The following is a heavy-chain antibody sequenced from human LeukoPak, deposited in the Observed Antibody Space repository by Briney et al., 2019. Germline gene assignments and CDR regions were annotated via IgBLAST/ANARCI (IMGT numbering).Heavy chain of an antibody. Sequence: SGGSLRLSCVASGFTISSYSMNWIRQPPGKGLEWIGEINHSGSTNYNPSLKSRVTISVDTSKNQFSLKLSSVTAADTAVYYCVYDLDYWGQGTLVIVSS. CDR2: INHSGST. CDR3: VYDLDY. CDR1: GFTISSYS. D-gene: IGHD3-3*01. V-gene: IGHV4-34*08. J-gene: IGHJ4*02.